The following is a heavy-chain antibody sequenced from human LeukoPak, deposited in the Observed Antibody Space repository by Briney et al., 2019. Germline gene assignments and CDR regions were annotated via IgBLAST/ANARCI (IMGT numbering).Heavy chain of an antibody. V-gene: IGHV3-53*01. D-gene: IGHD6-13*01. Sequence: GGSLRLSCAASGFTVSSNYMSWIRHAPGKGLEWVSLIYSGGSTYYADSVKGRFTISRDNSKNTLYLQMNSLRAEDTAVYYCARGAATAASWYAVDYWGQGTLVTFSS. CDR1: GFTVSSNY. CDR2: IYSGGST. J-gene: IGHJ4*02. CDR3: ARGAATAASWYAVDY.